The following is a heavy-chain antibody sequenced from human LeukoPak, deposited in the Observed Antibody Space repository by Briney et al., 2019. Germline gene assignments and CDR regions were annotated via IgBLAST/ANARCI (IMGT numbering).Heavy chain of an antibody. CDR1: GFTFGDYA. CDR2: IRSKAYGGTT. CDR3: TLDYDYVWGSYRPPFY. V-gene: IGHV3-49*03. D-gene: IGHD3-16*02. Sequence: GGSLRLSCTASGFTFGDYAMSWFRQAPGKGLEWVGFIRSKAYGGTTEYAASVKGRFTISRDDSKGIAYLQMNSLKTEDTAVYYCTLDYDYVWGSYRPPFYWGQGTLVPVSS. J-gene: IGHJ4*02.